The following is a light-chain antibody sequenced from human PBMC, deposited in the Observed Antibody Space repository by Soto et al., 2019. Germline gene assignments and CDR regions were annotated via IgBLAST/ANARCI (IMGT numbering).Light chain of an antibody. J-gene: IGLJ2*01. CDR1: SSNIGSNT. CDR3: AAWDDSLNGREV. V-gene: IGLV1-44*01. CDR2: SNN. Sequence: QSVLTQPPSASGTPGQRVTISCSGSSSNIGSNTVNWYQQLPGTAPKPLIYSNNQRPSGVPDRFSGSNSSTSASLAISGLQSEDEADYYCAAWDDSLNGREVFGGGTKLTVL.